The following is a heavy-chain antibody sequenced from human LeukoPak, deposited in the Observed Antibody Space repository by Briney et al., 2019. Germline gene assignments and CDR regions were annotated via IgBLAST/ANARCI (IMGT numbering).Heavy chain of an antibody. CDR2: ISGYNGVT. CDR1: GYTFTSYG. J-gene: IGHJ4*02. CDR3: ARDSSNFGDF. V-gene: IGHV1-18*01. Sequence: ASVKVSCKTSGYTFTSYGVSWVRQAPGQGLAWMGWISGYNGVTRYPQTFQDRVTMTTDTSASTVYMELKNLTSDDTAVYFCARDSSNFGDFWGQGTLITVSA. D-gene: IGHD3-3*01.